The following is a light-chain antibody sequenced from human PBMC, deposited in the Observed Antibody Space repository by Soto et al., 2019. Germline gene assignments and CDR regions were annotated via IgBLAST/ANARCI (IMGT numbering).Light chain of an antibody. CDR3: QQYDSSPRT. V-gene: IGKV3-20*01. Sequence: EIVLTQSPGTLSLSPGERATLSCRASQSVSSSYLAWYQQKPGQAPRLLIYGASSRATGIPDRFSGSGSGTDFTLTISRLEPEDFAVYYGQQYDSSPRTFGGGTKVEIK. CDR1: QSVSSSY. CDR2: GAS. J-gene: IGKJ4*01.